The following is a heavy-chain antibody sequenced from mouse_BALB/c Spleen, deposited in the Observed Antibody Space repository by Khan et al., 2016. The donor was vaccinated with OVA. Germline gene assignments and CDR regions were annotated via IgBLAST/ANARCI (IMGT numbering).Heavy chain of an antibody. CDR3: ARGDYGYGFAY. V-gene: IGHV7-3*02. CDR2: IRKKASGYTT. CDR1: GFTFTDYY. J-gene: IGHJ3*01. Sequence: EVELVESGGGLVQPGGSLRLSCATSGFTFTDYYMNWVRQPPGKALEWLGFIRKKASGYTTEYSPSVKGRFTISRDNYQSILYLQMNTLRAEDSATDYCARGDYGYGFAYWGQGTLVTVAA. D-gene: IGHD1-2*01.